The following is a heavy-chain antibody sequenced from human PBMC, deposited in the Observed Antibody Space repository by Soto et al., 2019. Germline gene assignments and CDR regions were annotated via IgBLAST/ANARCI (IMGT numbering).Heavy chain of an antibody. J-gene: IGHJ6*02. Sequence: QVQLVESGGGVVQPGRSLRLSCAASGFTFSTYAMHWVRQAPGKGLEWVAVISYDGSNKYYADSVKGRFTISRDNSKNTLYLQMNSLRAEDTAVYYCASRDIVVVVADTIYYGMDVWGQGTTVTVSS. V-gene: IGHV3-30-3*01. CDR3: ASRDIVVVVADTIYYGMDV. CDR1: GFTFSTYA. D-gene: IGHD2-15*01. CDR2: ISYDGSNK.